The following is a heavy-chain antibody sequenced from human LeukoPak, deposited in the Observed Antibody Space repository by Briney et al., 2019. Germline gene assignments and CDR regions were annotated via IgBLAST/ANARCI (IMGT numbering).Heavy chain of an antibody. Sequence: GASVKVSCKASGYTFTSYAMHWVRQAPGQRLERMGWINAGNGNTKYSQKFQGRVTITRDTSASTAYMELSGLRSEDTAVYYCARDSLPYDILTGYGYWGQGTLVTVSS. V-gene: IGHV1-3*01. CDR2: INAGNGNT. CDR1: GYTFTSYA. D-gene: IGHD3-9*01. CDR3: ARDSLPYDILTGYGY. J-gene: IGHJ4*02.